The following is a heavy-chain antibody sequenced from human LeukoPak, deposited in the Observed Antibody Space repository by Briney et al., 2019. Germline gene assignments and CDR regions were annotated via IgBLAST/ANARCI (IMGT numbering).Heavy chain of an antibody. CDR2: ISSSSSNI. D-gene: IGHD3-22*01. Sequence: GGSLRLSCTASGFTFSSYSMNWVRQAPGKGLEWVSYISSSSSNIFYADSFKGRFTISRDNAQNSLYLQMNSLRVEDTAVYYCARGAGDSSGYSLYWGQGTLVTVSS. CDR1: GFTFSSYS. CDR3: ARGAGDSSGYSLY. V-gene: IGHV3-21*04. J-gene: IGHJ4*02.